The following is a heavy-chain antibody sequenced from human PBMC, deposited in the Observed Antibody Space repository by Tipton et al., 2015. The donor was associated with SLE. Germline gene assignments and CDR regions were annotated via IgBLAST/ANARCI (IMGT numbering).Heavy chain of an antibody. Sequence: TLSLTCAVSGGSISSGGYSWSWIRQPPGKGLEWIGYIYYSGSTYYNPSLKSRVTISVDTSKNQFSLKLSSVTAADTAVYYCEAVAGRNAFDIWGQGTMVTVSS. CDR3: EAVAGRNAFDI. V-gene: IGHV4-30-4*07. CDR1: GGSISSGGYS. CDR2: IYYSGST. D-gene: IGHD6-19*01. J-gene: IGHJ3*02.